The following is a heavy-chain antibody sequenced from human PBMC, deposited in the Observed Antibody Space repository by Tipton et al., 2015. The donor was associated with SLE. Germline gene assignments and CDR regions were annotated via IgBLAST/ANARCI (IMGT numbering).Heavy chain of an antibody. CDR1: GGSISSYY. Sequence: GLVKPSETLSLTCTVSGGSISSYYWSWIRQPPGKGLEWIGYIYYSGSPNYNPSLKSRVTISVDTSKNQFSLKLSSVTAADTAVYYCARWAGPTVNFDYWGQGTLVTVSS. CDR3: ARWAGPTVNFDY. V-gene: IGHV4-59*01. CDR2: IYYSGSP. J-gene: IGHJ4*02. D-gene: IGHD4-11*01.